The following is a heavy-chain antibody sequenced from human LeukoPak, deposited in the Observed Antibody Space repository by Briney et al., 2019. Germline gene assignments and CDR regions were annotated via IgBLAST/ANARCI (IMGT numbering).Heavy chain of an antibody. J-gene: IGHJ4*02. CDR2: ISGSGGST. Sequence: GGSLRLSCAASGFTFSGFAMSWVRRTPGKGLEWVSAISGSGGSTYYADSVKGRFTISRDNSKNTLYLQMNSLRAEDTAVYYCAKVRSWYSGDFDYWGQGTLVTVSS. D-gene: IGHD6-13*01. V-gene: IGHV3-23*01. CDR1: GFTFSGFA. CDR3: AKVRSWYSGDFDY.